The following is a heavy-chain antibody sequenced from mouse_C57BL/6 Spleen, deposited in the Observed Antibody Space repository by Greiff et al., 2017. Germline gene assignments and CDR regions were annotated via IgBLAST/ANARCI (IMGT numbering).Heavy chain of an antibody. CDR3: ARPRYGNNYYAMDY. CDR1: GFTFSDYG. CDR2: ISSGSSTI. Sequence: EVKLVESGGGLVKPGGSLKLSCAASGFTFSDYGMHWVRQAPEKGLEWVAYISSGSSTIYYADTVKGRFTISRDNAKNTLFLQMTSLRSEDTAMYYCARPRYGNNYYAMDYWGQGTSVTVSS. V-gene: IGHV5-17*01. D-gene: IGHD1-1*01. J-gene: IGHJ4*01.